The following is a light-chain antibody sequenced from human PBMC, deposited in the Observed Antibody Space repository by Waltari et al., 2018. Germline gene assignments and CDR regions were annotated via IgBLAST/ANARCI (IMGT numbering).Light chain of an antibody. Sequence: QSVLTQPPSASGTPGQRVTISCSGSSSNIGNNPINWYHQLPGTAPKILIYSNNPRPSCVPDRFSGSKSDTSASLTISGLQSEDEADYYCATWDDNLTGVVFGGGTKLTV. CDR2: SNN. CDR1: SSNIGNNP. CDR3: ATWDDNLTGVV. V-gene: IGLV1-44*01. J-gene: IGLJ2*01.